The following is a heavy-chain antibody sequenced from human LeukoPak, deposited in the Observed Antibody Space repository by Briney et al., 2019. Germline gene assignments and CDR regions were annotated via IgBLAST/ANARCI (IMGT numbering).Heavy chain of an antibody. D-gene: IGHD5-18*01. V-gene: IGHV3-11*06. CDR1: GFSFSDYY. CDR2: ISGSSTKT. J-gene: IGHJ3*02. CDR3: AREQLGAFDI. Sequence: GGSLRLSCAVSGFSFSDYYMSWIRQPPGKGLEWVSYISGSSTKTNYADSVKGRFTISRDNARNSLYLQMNSLRAEDTAVYYCAREQLGAFDIWGQGTMVTVSS.